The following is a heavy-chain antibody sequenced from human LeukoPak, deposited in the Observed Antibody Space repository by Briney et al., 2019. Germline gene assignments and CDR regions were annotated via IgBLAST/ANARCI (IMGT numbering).Heavy chain of an antibody. J-gene: IGHJ6*02. CDR3: ARDRTNYFALDV. CDR1: GGSISGSGYY. CDR2: IYYSGST. D-gene: IGHD1-14*01. Sequence: SETLSLTCSVSGGSISGSGYYWNWIRQHPEKGLEWIGYIYYSGSTYYNPSLKRRVTMSVDTPKNQFSLKLSSVTAADTAVYYCARDRTNYFALDVWGQGTRVTVS. V-gene: IGHV4-31*03.